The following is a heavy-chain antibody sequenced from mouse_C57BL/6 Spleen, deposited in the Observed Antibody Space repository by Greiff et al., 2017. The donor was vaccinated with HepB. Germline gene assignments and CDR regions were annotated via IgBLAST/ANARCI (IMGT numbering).Heavy chain of an antibody. J-gene: IGHJ3*01. D-gene: IGHD2-4*01. V-gene: IGHV1-55*01. CDR3: ARGDFYDYDGAWFAY. Sequence: QVHVKQPGAELVKPGASVKMSCKASGYTFTSYWITWVKQRPGQGLEWIGDIYPGSGSTNYNEKFKSKATLTVDTSSSTAYMQLSSLTSEDSAVYYCARGDFYDYDGAWFAYWGQGTLVTVSA. CDR2: IYPGSGST. CDR1: GYTFTSYW.